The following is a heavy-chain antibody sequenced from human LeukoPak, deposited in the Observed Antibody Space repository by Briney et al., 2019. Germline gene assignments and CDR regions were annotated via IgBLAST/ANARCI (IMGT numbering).Heavy chain of an antibody. D-gene: IGHD6-13*01. CDR2: ISDNGGTT. J-gene: IGHJ5*02. CDR3: AKDRMSYSSTLGS. Sequence: GGSLRLSCAASGFTFFNFAMSWVRQAPGRRPEWLSTISDNGGTTYYASSVKGRFTISRDNSKNNVYLQMNSLTVEDAAAYYCAKDRMSYSSTLGSWGQGTLVTVSS. CDR1: GFTFFNFA. V-gene: IGHV3-23*01.